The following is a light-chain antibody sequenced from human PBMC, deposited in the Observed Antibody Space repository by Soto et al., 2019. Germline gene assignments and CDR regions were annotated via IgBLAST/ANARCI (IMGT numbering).Light chain of an antibody. J-gene: IGKJ5*01. CDR3: MQALETPFT. Sequence: DIVMTQSPLSLPVTPGEPASISCRSSQSLLHSNGYNYFDWYLQKPGQSPQLLIYWGSNRSSGVPDRFSGSGSGTVFTLKISRVEADDVGVYYCMQALETPFTFGHGTRLES. CDR1: QSLLHSNGYNY. CDR2: WGS. V-gene: IGKV2-28*01.